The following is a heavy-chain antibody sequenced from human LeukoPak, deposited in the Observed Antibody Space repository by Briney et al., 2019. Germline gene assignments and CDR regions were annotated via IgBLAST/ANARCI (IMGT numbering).Heavy chain of an antibody. J-gene: IGHJ4*02. CDR1: GGSFSGYY. V-gene: IGHV4-34*01. CDR2: INHSGST. D-gene: IGHD6-13*01. CDR3: ARAPPYSSSWYVY. Sequence: PSETLSLTCAVYGGSFSGYYWSWIRQPPGKGLEWIGEINHSGSTNYNPSLKSRVTISVDTSKNQFSLKLSSVTAADTAVYYCARAPPYSSSWYVYWGQGTLVTVPS.